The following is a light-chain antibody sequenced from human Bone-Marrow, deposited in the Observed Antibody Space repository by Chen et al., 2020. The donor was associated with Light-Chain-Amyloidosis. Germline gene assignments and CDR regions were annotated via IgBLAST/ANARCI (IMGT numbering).Light chain of an antibody. CDR1: SSNIGSNY. CDR3: AAWDDSLSGV. CDR2: RNN. J-gene: IGLJ3*02. Sequence: QSVLTQPPSASGTPGQRVTISCSGSSSNIGSNYVYWYQQLPGMAPKLLIYRNNQRPSGVPYRFSGSKSGNSSSLAISGLRSEDEADYYCAAWDDSLSGVFGGGTKLTVL. V-gene: IGLV1-47*01.